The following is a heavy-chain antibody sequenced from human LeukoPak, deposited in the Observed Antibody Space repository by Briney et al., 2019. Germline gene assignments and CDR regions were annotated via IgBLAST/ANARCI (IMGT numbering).Heavy chain of an antibody. D-gene: IGHD5-18*01. CDR1: GGSISSGSYY. CDR3: ARRAGPLYNTAMDLIDY. J-gene: IGHJ4*02. V-gene: IGHV4-61*02. CDR2: IYTSGST. Sequence: PSETLSLTCTVSGGSISSGSYYWSWIRQPAGKGLEWIGRIYTSGSTNYNPSLKSRVTISVDTSKNQFSLKLSSVTAADTAVYYCARRAGPLYNTAMDLIDYWGQGTLVTVSS.